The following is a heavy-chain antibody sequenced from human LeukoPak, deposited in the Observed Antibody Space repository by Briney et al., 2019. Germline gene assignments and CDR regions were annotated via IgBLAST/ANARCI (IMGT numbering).Heavy chain of an antibody. Sequence: PSGTLSLTCTVSGGSISSYHWNWIRQPPGKGLEWIGYVHYSGTTKYNPSLKSRVTMSVDTSKNQISLRVNSVTAADTAVYYCARELGYCSGGTCYSAHAFDIWGQGTMVTVSS. V-gene: IGHV4-59*01. CDR2: VHYSGTT. CDR3: ARELGYCSGGTCYSAHAFDI. D-gene: IGHD2-15*01. CDR1: GGSISSYH. J-gene: IGHJ3*02.